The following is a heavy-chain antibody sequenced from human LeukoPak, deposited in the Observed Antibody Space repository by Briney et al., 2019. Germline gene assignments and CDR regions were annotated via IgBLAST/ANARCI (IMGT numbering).Heavy chain of an antibody. CDR1: GFTFSSFD. CDR2: IGTASDT. V-gene: IGHV3-13*01. D-gene: IGHD1-1*01. J-gene: IGHJ6*03. CDR3: ARGPPRGKYYYMDV. Sequence: PGGSLRLSCAASGFTFSSFDMDWVRQPTGQGLEWVSTIGTASDTYYPGSVKGRFTLSRDNAKNSLYLQMNSLTAGDTAVYYCARGPPRGKYYYMDVWGKGTTDTVSS.